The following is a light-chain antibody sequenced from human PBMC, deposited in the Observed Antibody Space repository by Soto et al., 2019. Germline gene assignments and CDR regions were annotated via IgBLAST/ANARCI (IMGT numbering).Light chain of an antibody. CDR2: RNH. J-gene: IGLJ3*02. CDR3: KSYDTSVSGARV. Sequence: QSVLTQPPSVSGAPGQRVTISCTGSRSNIGAGYDVHWYQQIPGTAPKLLIYRNHDRPSGVPDRFSGSKSGTSASLAITGLQAEDEADYYCKSYDTSVSGARVFGGGTKVTVL. V-gene: IGLV1-40*01. CDR1: RSNIGAGYD.